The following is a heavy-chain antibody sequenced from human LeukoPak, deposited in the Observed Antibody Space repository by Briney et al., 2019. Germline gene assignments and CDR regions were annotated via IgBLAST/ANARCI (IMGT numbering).Heavy chain of an antibody. D-gene: IGHD3-22*01. CDR3: ARHITMIVVVISTPNWFDP. CDR1: GGSISSSSYY. Sequence: SETLSLTCTVSGGSISSSSYYWGWIRQPPGKGLEWIGSIYYSGSTYYNPSLKSRVTISVDTSKNQFSLKLSSVTAADTAVYYRARHITMIVVVISTPNWFDPWGQGTLVTVSS. V-gene: IGHV4-39*01. CDR2: IYYSGST. J-gene: IGHJ5*02.